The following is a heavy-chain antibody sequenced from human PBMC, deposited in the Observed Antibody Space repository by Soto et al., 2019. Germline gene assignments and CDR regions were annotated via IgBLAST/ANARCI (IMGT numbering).Heavy chain of an antibody. J-gene: IGHJ4*02. CDR2: ISGSGGST. CDR3: AKSGNRFLEWLYKYYFDY. CDR1: GFTFSSYA. Sequence: GGSLRLSCAASGFTFSSYAMSWVRQAPGKGLEWVSAISGSGGSTYYADSVKGRFTISRDNSKNTLYLQMNSLRAEDTAVYYCAKSGNRFLEWLYKYYFDYWGQGTLVTVSS. D-gene: IGHD3-3*01. V-gene: IGHV3-23*01.